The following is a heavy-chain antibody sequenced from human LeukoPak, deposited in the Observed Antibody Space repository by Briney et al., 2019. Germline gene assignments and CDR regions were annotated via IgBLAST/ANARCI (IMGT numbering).Heavy chain of an antibody. V-gene: IGHV4-4*09. CDR2: IYASGST. Sequence: SETLSLTCTVSGVSIIDHAWSWIRQPPGRGLEWIGNIYASGSTYFNPSLRSRVAVSMDTSKNQFPLNLTSVTAADTAMFYCARLKPNFLGTFDSWGQGALVTVSS. CDR1: GVSIIDHA. J-gene: IGHJ4*02. D-gene: IGHD7-27*01. CDR3: ARLKPNFLGTFDS.